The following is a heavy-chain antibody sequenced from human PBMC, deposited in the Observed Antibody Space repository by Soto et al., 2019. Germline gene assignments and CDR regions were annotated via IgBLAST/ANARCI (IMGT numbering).Heavy chain of an antibody. J-gene: IGHJ4*02. Sequence: QVQLVESGGGVVQPGRSLRLSCAASGFTFSSCGMHWVRQAPGKGLEWVAVISYDGSNKNYVDSVKGRFTISRDNSKNTLNLQMNSLRAEDTAVYYCAKGGNHYDSSGYSGQYYFDYWGQGTLVTVSS. CDR2: ISYDGSNK. CDR1: GFTFSSCG. D-gene: IGHD3-22*01. V-gene: IGHV3-30*18. CDR3: AKGGNHYDSSGYSGQYYFDY.